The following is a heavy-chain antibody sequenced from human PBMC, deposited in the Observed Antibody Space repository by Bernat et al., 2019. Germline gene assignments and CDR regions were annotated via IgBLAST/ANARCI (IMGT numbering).Heavy chain of an antibody. Sequence: EVQLVESGGGVVQPGGSLRLSCAPSGFIFHAYVMHWVRQAPGMGLEWVSRINHDSSGTSYADSVRGRFTISRDNSKNSLYLQMNSLRAEDTAVDYCAKDRVAEAGTGYYYGMDVWGQGTTVTVSS. CDR3: AKDRVAEAGTGYYYGMDV. CDR1: GFIFHAYV. J-gene: IGHJ6*02. V-gene: IGHV3-43*02. CDR2: INHDSSGT. D-gene: IGHD6-13*01.